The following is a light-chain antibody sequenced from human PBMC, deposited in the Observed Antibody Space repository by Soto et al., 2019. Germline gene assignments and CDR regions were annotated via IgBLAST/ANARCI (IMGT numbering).Light chain of an antibody. CDR1: QSVSSN. J-gene: IGKJ1*01. CDR3: QQYNNWPPLT. CDR2: GAS. Sequence: EIVMTQSPATLSLSPGERATLSCRASQSVSSNFAWYQQKPGQAPRLLLYGASTRATGIPARFSGSGSGTEFTLTISSLQSEDFAVYYCQQYNNWPPLTFGQGTKLEIK. V-gene: IGKV3-15*01.